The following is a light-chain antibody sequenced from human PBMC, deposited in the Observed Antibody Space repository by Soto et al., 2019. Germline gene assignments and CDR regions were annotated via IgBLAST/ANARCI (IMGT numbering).Light chain of an antibody. V-gene: IGKV3-15*01. CDR3: QQNNKWPPVT. CDR2: GAS. J-gene: IGKJ4*01. CDR1: QSVSSD. Sequence: EIVMTQSPATVSVSPGEGVTLSCRASQSVSSDLAWYQQKPGQAPRLLIYGASTRASGVPARFSGSGSGTELTLTISSLQSEDFAFYYCQQNNKWPPVTFGGGTKVEIK.